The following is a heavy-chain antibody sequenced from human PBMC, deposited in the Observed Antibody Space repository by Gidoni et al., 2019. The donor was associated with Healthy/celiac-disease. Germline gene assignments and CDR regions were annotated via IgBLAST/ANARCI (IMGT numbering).Heavy chain of an antibody. CDR2: INPNSGGT. Sequence: QVQLVQSGAEVKKPGATVQGSCKPSGYTFTGYYMHWVRQAPGQGLESMGWINPNSGGTNYAQKFQGRVTMTRDTSISTAYMELSRLRSDDTAVYYCARGSAAVAVWFDPWGQGTLVTVSS. D-gene: IGHD6-19*01. V-gene: IGHV1-2*02. CDR1: GYTFTGYY. J-gene: IGHJ5*02. CDR3: ARGSAAVAVWFDP.